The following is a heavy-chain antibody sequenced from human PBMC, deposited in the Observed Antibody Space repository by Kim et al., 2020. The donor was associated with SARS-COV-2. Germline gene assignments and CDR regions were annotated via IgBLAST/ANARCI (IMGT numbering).Heavy chain of an antibody. CDR1: GYTFTSYD. CDR2: MNPNSGNT. Sequence: ASVKVSCKASGYTFTSYDINWVRQATGQGLEWMGWMNPNSGNTGYAQKFQGRVTMTRNTSISTAYMELSSLRSEDTAVYYCARSPQGGYYDILTGNYYGMDVWGQGTTVTVSS. D-gene: IGHD3-9*01. V-gene: IGHV1-8*01. CDR3: ARSPQGGYYDILTGNYYGMDV. J-gene: IGHJ6*02.